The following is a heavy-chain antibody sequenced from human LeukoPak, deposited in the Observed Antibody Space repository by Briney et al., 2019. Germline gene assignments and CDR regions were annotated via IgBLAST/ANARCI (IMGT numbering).Heavy chain of an antibody. CDR1: GGTFSSYA. Sequence: ASVKVSCKASGGTFSSYAITWVRQAPGQGLEWMGWINTYNGKRNYPQKFEDRVTMTTDTSTSTAYMELRSLRSDDTAVYYCARDSRYDILTGLNYWGQGTLVTVSS. CDR2: INTYNGKR. CDR3: ARDSRYDILTGLNY. V-gene: IGHV1-18*01. J-gene: IGHJ4*02. D-gene: IGHD3-9*01.